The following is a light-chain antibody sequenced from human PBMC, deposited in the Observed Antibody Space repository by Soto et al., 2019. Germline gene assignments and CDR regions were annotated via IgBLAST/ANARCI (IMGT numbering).Light chain of an antibody. J-gene: IGLJ2*01. V-gene: IGLV1-51*01. CDR2: DNH. CDR3: ATWDSILSAGV. Sequence: QSVLTQPPSVSAAPGQRVTISCSGSDSNIGNGFVSWYQQLPGTAPKLLIYDNHERPSGILDRFSGSKSGTSATLGITGLQTGDEADYYCATWDSILSAGVFGGGTKLTVL. CDR1: DSNIGNGF.